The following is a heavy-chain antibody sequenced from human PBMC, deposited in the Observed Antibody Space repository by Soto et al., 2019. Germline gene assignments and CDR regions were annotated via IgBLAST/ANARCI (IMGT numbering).Heavy chain of an antibody. CDR3: ARGESITMIVVAPGAEYFQH. D-gene: IGHD3-22*01. Sequence: PSETLSLTCTVSGGSISTRSSYWGWIRQPPGKGLEWIGSIYYIGNTYYNPSLKSRVTISVDTSKNHFSLKLNSVTTADTAVYYCARGESITMIVVAPGAEYFQHWGQGTLVTVSS. V-gene: IGHV4-39*07. J-gene: IGHJ1*01. CDR2: IYYIGNT. CDR1: GGSISTRSSY.